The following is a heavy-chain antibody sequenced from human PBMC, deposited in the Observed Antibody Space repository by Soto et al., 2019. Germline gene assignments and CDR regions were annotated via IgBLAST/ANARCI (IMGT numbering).Heavy chain of an antibody. CDR3: ARGWFGPDV. CDR1: EFTFSGRS. V-gene: IGHV3-74*01. CDR2: IDKVGTAS. D-gene: IGHD3-10*01. Sequence: EVQLVESGGGLVQPGGSLRLSCAASEFTFSGRSVQWVRQAPGKGLVWVSGIDKVGTASTYADSVKGRFTSSRDNAKKTVYLQMNSLRVEDTAVYYCARGWFGPDVWGKGTTVTVSS. J-gene: IGHJ6*03.